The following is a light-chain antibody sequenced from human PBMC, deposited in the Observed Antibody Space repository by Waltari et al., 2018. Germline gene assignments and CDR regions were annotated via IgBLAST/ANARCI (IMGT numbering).Light chain of an antibody. CDR1: QSLVFSDGYTY. V-gene: IGKV2-30*01. Sequence: DVVMTPSPLFLLVTLGQPASISFRSRQSLVFSDGYTYLNWFQQRPGQSPRRLIYKVSNRDSGVPDRFSGSGSGTDFTLKISRVEAEDVGVYYCMQGTHWPLTFGGGTKVEIK. CDR2: KVS. CDR3: MQGTHWPLT. J-gene: IGKJ4*01.